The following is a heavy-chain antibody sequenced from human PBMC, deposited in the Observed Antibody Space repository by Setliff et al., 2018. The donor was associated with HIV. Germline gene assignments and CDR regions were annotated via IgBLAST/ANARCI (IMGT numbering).Heavy chain of an antibody. CDR3: ARHNTGYSYGYDYYYYYMDV. CDR1: GASVSTTGYY. CDR2: TFYSGST. Sequence: TSETLSLTCTVSGASVSTTGYYWGWLRQSPGKGLQWIGTTFYSGSTYYNPSLKSRVTISVDTSKNQFSLKLSSVTAADTAVYYCARHNTGYSYGYDYYYYYMDVWGKGTTVTVSS. V-gene: IGHV4-39*01. D-gene: IGHD5-18*01. J-gene: IGHJ6*03.